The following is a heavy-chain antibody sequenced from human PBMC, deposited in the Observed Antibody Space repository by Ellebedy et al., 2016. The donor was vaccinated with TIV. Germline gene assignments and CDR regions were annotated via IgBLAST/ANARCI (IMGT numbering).Heavy chain of an antibody. Sequence: SETLSLXCTVSGDSIISSSYCWGWIRQPQGKGLEWLGNICSRGNTFYNAPLRSRLTISVDTSKNQFSLNLSSVTAADTAVYYCVRDLLFSGSRRVLDWGQGTLVAVSS. V-gene: IGHV4-39*07. D-gene: IGHD3-10*01. CDR2: ICSRGNT. J-gene: IGHJ4*02. CDR3: VRDLLFSGSRRVLD. CDR1: GDSIISSSYC.